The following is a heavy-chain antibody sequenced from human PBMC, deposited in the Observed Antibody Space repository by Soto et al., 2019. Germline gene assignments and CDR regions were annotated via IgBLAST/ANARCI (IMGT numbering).Heavy chain of an antibody. CDR2: LNPKSGNT. Sequence: EASVKVSCKASGYTFTSYDINWVRQAPGQGLEGMGWLNPKSGNTGYAQNLQGRVTMTRDTSISTAYMELRSLRSEDTALYYCARVTAGSSDFDYWGQGTLVTVSS. CDR1: GYTFTSYD. V-gene: IGHV1-8*01. D-gene: IGHD6-6*01. J-gene: IGHJ4*02. CDR3: ARVTAGSSDFDY.